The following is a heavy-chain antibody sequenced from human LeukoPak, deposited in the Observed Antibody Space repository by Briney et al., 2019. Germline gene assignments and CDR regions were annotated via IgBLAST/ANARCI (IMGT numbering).Heavy chain of an antibody. V-gene: IGHV3-48*01. CDR2: ISGTGSST. CDR3: ARDHDAFDI. CDR1: GFTFSTYN. J-gene: IGHJ3*02. Sequence: GGSLRLSCAASGFTFSTYNMNWVRQAPGKGLEWVSSISGTGSSTYYTDSVKGRFTISRDNAKNSLYLQMNSLRAEDTAVYYCARDHDAFDIWGQGTMVTVSS.